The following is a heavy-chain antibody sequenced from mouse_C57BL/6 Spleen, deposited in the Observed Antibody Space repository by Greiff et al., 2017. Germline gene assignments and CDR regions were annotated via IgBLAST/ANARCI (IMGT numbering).Heavy chain of an antibody. CDR1: GYSITSGYY. CDR3: AREDYGSSRDY. CDR2: ISYDGSN. J-gene: IGHJ2*01. Sequence: EVQVVESGPGLVKPSQSLSLTCSVTGYSITSGYYWNWIRQFPGNKLEWMGYISYDGSNNYNPSLKNRISITRDTSKNQFFLKLNSVTTEDTATYYCAREDYGSSRDYWGQGTTLTVSS. D-gene: IGHD1-1*01. V-gene: IGHV3-6*01.